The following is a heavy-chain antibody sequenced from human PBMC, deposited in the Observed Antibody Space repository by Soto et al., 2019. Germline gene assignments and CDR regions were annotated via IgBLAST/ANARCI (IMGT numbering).Heavy chain of an antibody. CDR2: ITGSSSIT. CDR3: AKAADEGDQRSRHS. V-gene: IGHV3-23*01. J-gene: IGHJ5*01. D-gene: IGHD2-21*01. Sequence: CVIKTKGKGLKWVSAITGSSSITYYADAVKGRFTISRDNSQNTLYLQMNSLRAEDTVVYYYAKAADEGDQRSRHS.